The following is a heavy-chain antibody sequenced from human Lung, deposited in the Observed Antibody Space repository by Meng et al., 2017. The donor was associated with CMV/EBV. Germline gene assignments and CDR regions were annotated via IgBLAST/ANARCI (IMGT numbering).Heavy chain of an antibody. J-gene: IGHJ3*01. CDR2: MNANSGTT. V-gene: IGHV1-8*01. Sequence: ASVTVSCKASGYTLTSYDINCGRQAPGQGLEWMGWMNANSGTTGYDQKFEGRVTMTRDTSISSAFMELSSLTSEDTAVYYCARGMNDDFWSGAFDVWGQGTXVTVSS. CDR3: ARGMNDDFWSGAFDV. CDR1: GYTLTSYD. D-gene: IGHD3-3*01.